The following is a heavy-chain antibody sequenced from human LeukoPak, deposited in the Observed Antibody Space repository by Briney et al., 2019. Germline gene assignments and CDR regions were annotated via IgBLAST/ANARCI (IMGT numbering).Heavy chain of an antibody. Sequence: ASVKVSCKVSGYTLTELPMHWVRQAPGKGLEWMGGFDPEDGETIYAQKFQGRVTMTEDTSTDTAYMELTRLRSEDTAVYYCATKNEYSYGLDYWGQGTLVTVSS. J-gene: IGHJ4*02. CDR2: FDPEDGET. CDR1: GYTLTELP. D-gene: IGHD5-18*01. V-gene: IGHV1-24*01. CDR3: ATKNEYSYGLDY.